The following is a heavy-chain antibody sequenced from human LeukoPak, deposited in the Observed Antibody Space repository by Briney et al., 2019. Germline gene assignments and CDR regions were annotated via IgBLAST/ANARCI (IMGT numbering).Heavy chain of an antibody. CDR2: IKQDGSEK. CDR3: ARDGRSHINNWFDP. J-gene: IGHJ5*02. V-gene: IGHV3-7*01. Sequence: GGSLRLSCAASGFTFSSYWMSWVRQAPGKGLEWVANIKQDGSEKYYVDSVKVRFTISRDNAKNSLYLQMNSLRAEDTAVYYCARDGRSHINNWFDPWGQGTLVTVSS. CDR1: GFTFSSYW. D-gene: IGHD1-26*01.